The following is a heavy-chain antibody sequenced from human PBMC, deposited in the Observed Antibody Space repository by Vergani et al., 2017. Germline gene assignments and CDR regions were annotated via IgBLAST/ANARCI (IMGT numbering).Heavy chain of an antibody. D-gene: IGHD6-19*01. J-gene: IGHJ6*02. CDR3: AKVTAVKCMDV. Sequence: QVQLVESGGGVVQPGGSLRLSCAASGFTFSSYGMHWVRQAPGKGLEWVAFIRYDGSNKYYADSVKGRFTISRDNSKNTLYLQMNSLRAEDTAVYYCAKVTAVKCMDVWGQGTTVTVSS. CDR2: IRYDGSNK. V-gene: IGHV3-30*02. CDR1: GFTFSSYG.